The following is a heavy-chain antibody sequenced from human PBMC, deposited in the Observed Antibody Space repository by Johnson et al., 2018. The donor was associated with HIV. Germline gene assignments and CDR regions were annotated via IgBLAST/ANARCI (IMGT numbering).Heavy chain of an antibody. V-gene: IGHV3-30*02. D-gene: IGHD6-13*01. CDR1: GFTFSRYA. CDR2: IRYDGSNK. CDR3: ARECSSTRWTYGFDI. Sequence: QVQLVESGGGLVQPGGSLRLSCAASGFTFSRYAMSLVRQAPDKGLEWVAFIRYDGSNKYYADSVKGRFTISRDNSKNTLYLQMNSLRAEDTAVYYCARECSSTRWTYGFDIWGQGTMVTVSS. J-gene: IGHJ3*02.